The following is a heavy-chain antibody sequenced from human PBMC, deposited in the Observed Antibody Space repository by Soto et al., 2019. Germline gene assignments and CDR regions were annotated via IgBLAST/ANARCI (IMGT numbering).Heavy chain of an antibody. V-gene: IGHV1-2*02. CDR1: GYTFTGYY. Sequence: ASVKVSCKASGYTFTGYYMHWVRQAPGQGLEWMGWINPNSGGTNYAQKFQGRVTMTRDTSISTAYMELSRLRSDDTAVYYCARDRYRDYVWGSSSPTTWGQGTLVTVSS. CDR2: INPNSGGT. D-gene: IGHD3-16*01. CDR3: ARDRYRDYVWGSSSPTT. J-gene: IGHJ4*02.